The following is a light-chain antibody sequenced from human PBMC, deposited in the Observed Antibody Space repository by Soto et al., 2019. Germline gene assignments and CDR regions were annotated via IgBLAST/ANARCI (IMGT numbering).Light chain of an antibody. V-gene: IGKV3D-20*02. CDR2: SAY. Sequence: EIVLTQSPGTLSLSPGERTTLSCRASQSVSSTYLAWYQQKPGQAPRLLIYSAYTRATGIPDRFSGSGSGTDFTLTISSLEAEDFAVYYCQQRRQMPLTFGDGTTVDLK. CDR3: QQRRQMPLT. CDR1: QSVSSTY. J-gene: IGKJ1*01.